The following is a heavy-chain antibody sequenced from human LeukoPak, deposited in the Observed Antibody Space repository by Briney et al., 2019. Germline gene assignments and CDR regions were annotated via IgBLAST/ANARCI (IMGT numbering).Heavy chain of an antibody. V-gene: IGHV3-13*01. Sequence: GGSLRLSCAASGFTFSSYDMHWVRQATGKGLEWVSAIGTAGDTYYPGSVKGRFTISRENAKNSLYLQMNSLRAGDTAVYYCARAGYDSSGYDYWGQGTLVTVSS. D-gene: IGHD3-22*01. CDR3: ARAGYDSSGYDY. J-gene: IGHJ4*02. CDR1: GFTFSSYD. CDR2: IGTAGDT.